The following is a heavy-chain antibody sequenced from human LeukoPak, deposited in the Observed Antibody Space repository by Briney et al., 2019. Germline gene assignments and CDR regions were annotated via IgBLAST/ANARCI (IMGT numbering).Heavy chain of an antibody. J-gene: IGHJ6*02. CDR3: AKVPYSDYGSGRPPFMDV. CDR2: ISDRGGST. Sequence: HTGGSLRLSCAASGFTFSNYAMSWFRQAPGKGLEWVSTISDRGGSTYYADSVKGRFTISRDNSKNTLYLQMNSLRAEDTAIHYCAKVPYSDYGSGRPPFMDVWGQGTTVAVSS. D-gene: IGHD3-10*01. CDR1: GFTFSNYA. V-gene: IGHV3-23*01.